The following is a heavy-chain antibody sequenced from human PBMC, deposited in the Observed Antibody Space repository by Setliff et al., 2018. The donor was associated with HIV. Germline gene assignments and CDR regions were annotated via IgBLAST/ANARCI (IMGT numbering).Heavy chain of an antibody. D-gene: IGHD5-18*01. V-gene: IGHV3-43D*03. CDR3: AKDVGVGYSYGYVFDY. Sequence: ETLSLSCAASGFTFDDYAMHWVRQAPGKGLEWVSLISWDGGSTYYADSVKGRFTISRDNSKNSLYLQMNSLRAEDTALYYCAKDVGVGYSYGYVFDYWGQGTLVTVSS. CDR2: ISWDGGST. J-gene: IGHJ4*02. CDR1: GFTFDDYA.